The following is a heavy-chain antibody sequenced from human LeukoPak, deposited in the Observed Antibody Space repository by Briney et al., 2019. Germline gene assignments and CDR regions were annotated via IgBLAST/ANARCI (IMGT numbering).Heavy chain of an antibody. D-gene: IGHD3-10*01. J-gene: IGHJ3*02. CDR3: ARDTAYWFGEGTGAFDI. V-gene: IGHV3-7*01. Sequence: GGSLRLSCAASGFTFSSFWMSWVRQAPGKGLEWVVNIKQDGSEKYYVDSVKGRFSISRDNAKNSLYLQMNSLRAEDTAVYYCARDTAYWFGEGTGAFDIWGQGTMVTVSS. CDR1: GFTFSSFW. CDR2: IKQDGSEK.